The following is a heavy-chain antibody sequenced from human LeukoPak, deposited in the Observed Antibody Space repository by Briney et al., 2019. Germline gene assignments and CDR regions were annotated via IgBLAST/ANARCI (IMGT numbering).Heavy chain of an antibody. V-gene: IGHV3-30*18. Sequence: GGSLRLSCAASGFTFSSYGMHWVRQAPGKGLEWVAVISYDGSNKYYADSVKGRFTISRDNSKNTLYLQMNSLRAEDTAVYYCAKDPDTAMVVVDYWGQGTLVTVSS. CDR3: AKDPDTAMVVVDY. CDR1: GFTFSSYG. J-gene: IGHJ4*02. CDR2: ISYDGSNK. D-gene: IGHD5-18*01.